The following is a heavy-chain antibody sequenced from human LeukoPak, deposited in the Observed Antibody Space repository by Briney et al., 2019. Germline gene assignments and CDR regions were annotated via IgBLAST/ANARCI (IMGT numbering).Heavy chain of an antibody. D-gene: IGHD2-2*01. CDR2: ISWNSGSI. CDR1: GFTFDDYA. Sequence: GGSLRLSCAASGFTFDDYAMHWVRQAPGKGLEWVSGISWNSGSIGYADSVKGRFTISRDNARNSLYLQMNSLRAEDTAIYYCARELWSTSPPFDYWGQGTLVIVSS. CDR3: ARELWSTSPPFDY. V-gene: IGHV3-9*01. J-gene: IGHJ4*02.